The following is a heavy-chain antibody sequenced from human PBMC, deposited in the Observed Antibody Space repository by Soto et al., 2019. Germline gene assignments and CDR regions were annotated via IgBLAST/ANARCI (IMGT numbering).Heavy chain of an antibody. CDR2: ISASGVST. J-gene: IGHJ1*01. V-gene: IGHV3-23*01. D-gene: IGHD6-19*01. CDR1: GFTFSSYA. Sequence: EVQLLESGGGLVQPGGSLRLSCAASGFTFSSYAMNWVRQAPGKGLEWVSTISASGVSTYFADSVKGRFTISRDNSNNTLELQMNSLRAEDTAVYYCAKTMTDQWLVSGFQHWGQGTLLTVSS. CDR3: AKTMTDQWLVSGFQH.